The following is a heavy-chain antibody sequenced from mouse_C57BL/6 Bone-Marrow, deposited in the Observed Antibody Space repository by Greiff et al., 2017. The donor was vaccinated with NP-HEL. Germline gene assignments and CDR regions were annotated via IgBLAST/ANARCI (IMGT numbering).Heavy chain of an antibody. D-gene: IGHD4-1*01. J-gene: IGHJ2*01. CDR3: AREPSSGKFDY. V-gene: IGHV3-4*01. Sequence: EVKLLESGPALVKPSQTVSLTCTVTGYSITNGNHWWNWIRQVSGSKLEWIGYISSSGSTDSNPSLKSRISITRDTSQNQLFLQFNSVTTEDIATYYCAREPSSGKFDYWGQGTTLTVSS. CDR2: ISSSGST. CDR1: GYSITNGNHW.